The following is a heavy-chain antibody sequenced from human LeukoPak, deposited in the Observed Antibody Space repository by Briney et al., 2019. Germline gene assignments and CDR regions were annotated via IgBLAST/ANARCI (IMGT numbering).Heavy chain of an antibody. D-gene: IGHD3-10*01. J-gene: IGHJ4*02. Sequence: SETLSLTCSVSGGSVTSSTSYWGWIRQPPGKGLEWIATIDNSGTSYYNPPLKSRAIISVDTSKNQLSLRLSSVTAADTAVYYCANHHPTGYFDYWGQGTLVTVSS. CDR1: GGSVTSSTSY. V-gene: IGHV4-39*07. CDR2: IDNSGTS. CDR3: ANHHPTGYFDY.